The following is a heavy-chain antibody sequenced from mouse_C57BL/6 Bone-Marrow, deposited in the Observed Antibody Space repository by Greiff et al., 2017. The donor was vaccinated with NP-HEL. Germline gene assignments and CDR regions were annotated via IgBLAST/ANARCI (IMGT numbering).Heavy chain of an antibody. V-gene: IGHV1-42*01. J-gene: IGHJ3*01. Sequence: VQLQQSGPELVKPVASVKISCKASGYSFTGYYMSWVKQSPEKSLEWIGDINPSTGGTTYNQKFKAKATLTVDKSSSTAYMQLKSLTSEDSAVYYCARSRDYYGSSYWFAYWGQGTLVTVSA. CDR2: INPSTGGT. CDR3: ARSRDYYGSSYWFAY. CDR1: GYSFTGYY. D-gene: IGHD1-1*01.